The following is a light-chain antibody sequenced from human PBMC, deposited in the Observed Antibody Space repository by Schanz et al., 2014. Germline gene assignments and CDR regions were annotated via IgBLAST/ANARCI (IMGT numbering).Light chain of an antibody. V-gene: IGLV2-8*01. CDR1: SSDVGGYNY. Sequence: QSALTQPPSASGSPGQSVTISCTGTSSDVGGYNYVSWYQQHPGKVPKLMIYDVSNRPSGVPDRFSGSKSGNTASLTISGLQAEDEADYFCSSYAGSRVFGGGTKLTVL. J-gene: IGLJ3*02. CDR2: DVS. CDR3: SSYAGSRV.